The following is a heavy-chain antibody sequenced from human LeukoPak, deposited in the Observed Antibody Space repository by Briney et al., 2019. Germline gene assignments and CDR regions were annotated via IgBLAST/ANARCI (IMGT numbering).Heavy chain of an antibody. CDR2: IYYSGST. J-gene: IGHJ4*02. D-gene: IGHD4-17*01. V-gene: IGHV4-59*01. Sequence: SETLSLTCTVSGGSISSYYWSWIRQPPGKGLEWIGYIYYSGSTNYNPSLKSRVTISVDTSKNQFSLKLSSVTAADTAVYYCARGFYGDCADYWGQGTLVTVSS. CDR1: GGSISSYY. CDR3: ARGFYGDCADY.